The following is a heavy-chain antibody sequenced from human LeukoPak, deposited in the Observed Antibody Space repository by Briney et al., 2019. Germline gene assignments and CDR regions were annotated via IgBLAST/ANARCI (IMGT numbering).Heavy chain of an antibody. D-gene: IGHD3-3*01. CDR3: ARATSWSGYHFLLDY. J-gene: IGHJ4*02. Sequence: SETLSLTCTVSGGSISSYYWSWIRQPAGKGLEWIGRIHTSGSTNYNPSLKSRVTMSVDTSKNQFSLKLSSVTAADTAVYYCARATSWSGYHFLLDYWGQGTLVTVSS. CDR2: IHTSGST. CDR1: GGSISSYY. V-gene: IGHV4-4*07.